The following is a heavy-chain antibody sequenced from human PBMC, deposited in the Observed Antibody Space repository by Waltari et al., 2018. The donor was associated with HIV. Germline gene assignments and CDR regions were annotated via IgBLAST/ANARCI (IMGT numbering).Heavy chain of an antibody. CDR1: DLRLSSYY. CDR3: ARVGPDDGGSFDL. D-gene: IGHD3-9*01. Sequence: VQIKQWSDAGVVKPSETLSLTCVIYDLRLSSYYWGFLRQSPGGGLEWVAEVTSRGGTNYTPSLKSRVTVSVDTSYSHISLKLASVTAADTGTYYCARVGPDDGGSFDLWGPGTNILVSS. CDR2: VTSRGGT. V-gene: IGHV4-34*01. J-gene: IGHJ3*01.